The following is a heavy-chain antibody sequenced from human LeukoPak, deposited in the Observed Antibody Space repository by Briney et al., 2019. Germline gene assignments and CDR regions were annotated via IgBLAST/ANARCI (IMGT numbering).Heavy chain of an antibody. CDR2: IWYDGSEK. CDR1: GFTFSTYG. V-gene: IGHV3-33*01. D-gene: IGHD2-2*01. J-gene: IGHJ3*02. CDR3: ARPMWASSTSLDAFDI. Sequence: GGSLRLSCAASGFTFSTYGMHWVRQAPGKGLGWVAVIWYDGSEKYYADSVKGRFTISRDNSKNTLYLQVNSLRAEDTAVYYCARPMWASSTSLDAFDIWGQGTMVTVSS.